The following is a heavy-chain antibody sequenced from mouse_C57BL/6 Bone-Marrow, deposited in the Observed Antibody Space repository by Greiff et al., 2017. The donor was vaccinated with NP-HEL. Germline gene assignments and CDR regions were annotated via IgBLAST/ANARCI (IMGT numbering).Heavy chain of an antibody. V-gene: IGHV1-62-2*01. CDR1: GYTFTEYT. J-gene: IGHJ4*01. CDR3: ARHEEPYYGSSYGYAMYY. Sequence: VQVVESGAELVKPGASVKLSCKASGYTFTEYTIHWVKQRSGQGLEWIGWFYPGSGSIKYNEKFKDKATLTADKSSSTVYMELSRLTSEDSAFYFCARHEEPYYGSSYGYAMYYWGQGTSVTVSS. CDR2: FYPGSGSI. D-gene: IGHD1-1*01.